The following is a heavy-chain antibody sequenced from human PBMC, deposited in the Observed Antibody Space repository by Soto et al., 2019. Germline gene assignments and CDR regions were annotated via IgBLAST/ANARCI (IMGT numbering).Heavy chain of an antibody. CDR3: ARVGSSSWYDY. CDR1: GFTFSSYA. V-gene: IGHV3-64*01. CDR2: ISSNGGST. D-gene: IGHD6-13*01. J-gene: IGHJ4*02. Sequence: EVQLVESGGGLVQPGGSLRLSCAASGFTFSSYAMHWVRQAPGKGLEYVSAISSNGGSTYYANSVKGRFTISRDNSKNTLYLQMGSLRAEDMAVYYCARVGSSSWYDYWGQGTLVTVSS.